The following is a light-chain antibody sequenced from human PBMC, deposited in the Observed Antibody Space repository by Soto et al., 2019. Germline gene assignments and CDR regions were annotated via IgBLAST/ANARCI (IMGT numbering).Light chain of an antibody. CDR3: QQYSTYSWT. J-gene: IGKJ1*01. CDR2: EAS. V-gene: IGKV1-5*01. CDR1: QSISRW. Sequence: DIQMTQSPSTLSASVGDRVTITCRASQSISRWLAWYRQRPGKAPKLLIYEASTLEGGVPARFSGSGSGTEFTLHISSLQPDDFATYSCQQYSTYSWTFGQGTKVEIK.